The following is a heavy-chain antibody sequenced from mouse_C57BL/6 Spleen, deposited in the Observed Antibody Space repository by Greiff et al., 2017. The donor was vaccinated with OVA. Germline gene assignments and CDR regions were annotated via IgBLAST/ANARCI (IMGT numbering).Heavy chain of an antibody. CDR3: TRGGGSSYRGLAY. CDR1: GYTFTDYE. J-gene: IGHJ3*01. Sequence: VQLVESGAELVRPGASVTLSCKASGYTFTDYEMHWVKQTPVHGLEWIGAIDPETGGTAYNQKFKGKAILTADKSSSTAYMELRSLTSEDSAVYYCTRGGGSSYRGLAYWGQGTLVTVSA. V-gene: IGHV1-15*01. D-gene: IGHD1-1*01. CDR2: IDPETGGT.